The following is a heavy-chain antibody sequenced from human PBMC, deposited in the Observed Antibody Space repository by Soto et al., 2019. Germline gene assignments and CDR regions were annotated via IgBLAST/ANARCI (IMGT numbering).Heavy chain of an antibody. CDR3: ASYSGSYYIDYYYYGMDV. J-gene: IGHJ6*02. CDR1: GGTFSSYA. Sequence: SVKVSCKASGGTFSSYAISWVRQAPGQGLEWMGGIIPIFGTANYAQKFQGRVMITADKSTSTAYMELSSLRSEDTAVYYCASYSGSYYIDYYYYGMDVWGQGTTVTVSS. CDR2: IIPIFGTA. D-gene: IGHD1-26*01. V-gene: IGHV1-69*06.